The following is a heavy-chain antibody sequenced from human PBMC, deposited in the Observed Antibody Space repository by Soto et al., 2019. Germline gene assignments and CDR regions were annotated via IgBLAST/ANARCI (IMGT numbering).Heavy chain of an antibody. J-gene: IGHJ4*02. CDR3: ARDPARTNYYDSSGRGGPFDY. Sequence: QVQLVESGGGVVQPGRSLRLSCAASGFTFSSYGMHWVRQAPGKGLEWVAVIWYDGSNKYYADSVKGRFTISRDNSKNTLYLQMNSLRAEDTAVYYCARDPARTNYYDSSGRGGPFDYWGQGTLVTVSS. V-gene: IGHV3-33*01. CDR1: GFTFSSYG. CDR2: IWYDGSNK. D-gene: IGHD3-22*01.